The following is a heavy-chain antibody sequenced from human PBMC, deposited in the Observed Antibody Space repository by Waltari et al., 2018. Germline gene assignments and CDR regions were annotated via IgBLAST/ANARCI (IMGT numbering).Heavy chain of an antibody. Sequence: QVYLVESGGGVDSTGGALGTSCVASGLTFSKFGMHCVRQSPGKGLEWVAFISYYGNKIFDADSVKCRFTISRDNAKNSLFLQMNGLRAEDTAVYYCAPMGASRLTWTDWGQGTLVTVSS. CDR2: ISYYGNKI. J-gene: IGHJ4*02. D-gene: IGHD1-26*01. V-gene: IGHV3-30*02. CDR1: GLTFSKFG. CDR3: APMGASRLTWTD.